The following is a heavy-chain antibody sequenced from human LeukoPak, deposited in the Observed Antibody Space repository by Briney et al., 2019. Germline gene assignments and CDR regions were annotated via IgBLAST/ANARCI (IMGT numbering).Heavy chain of an antibody. J-gene: IGHJ3*01. CDR1: GFIFSNYG. Sequence: QSGGSLRLSCAASGFIFSNYGMSWVRQAPGKGLEWVSAISASGGRTNYADSVKGRFTTSRDNTKNTVYLQMSSLRAEDTAVYYCSPGFAFDVWGQGTMVTVSS. CDR2: ISASGGRT. D-gene: IGHD2-15*01. V-gene: IGHV3-23*01. CDR3: SPGFAFDV.